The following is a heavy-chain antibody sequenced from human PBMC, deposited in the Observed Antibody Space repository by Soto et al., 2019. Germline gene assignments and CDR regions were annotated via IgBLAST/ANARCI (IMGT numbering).Heavy chain of an antibody. Sequence: SETLSLTCAVYGGSFSGYYWSWIRQPPGKGLEWIGEINHSGSTNYNPSLKSRVTISVDTSKNQFSLKLSSVTAADTAVYYCARGRYRGYCSSTSCPYYYYGMDVWGQGTTVTVSS. D-gene: IGHD2-2*01. V-gene: IGHV4-34*01. CDR2: INHSGST. CDR1: GGSFSGYY. J-gene: IGHJ6*02. CDR3: ARGRYRGYCSSTSCPYYYYGMDV.